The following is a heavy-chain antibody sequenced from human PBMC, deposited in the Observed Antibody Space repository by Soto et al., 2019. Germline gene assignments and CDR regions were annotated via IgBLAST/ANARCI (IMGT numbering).Heavy chain of an antibody. CDR3: AKGPSGYDSSGYVDY. CDR1: GVTFSSYA. D-gene: IGHD3-22*01. Sequence: XGSLILSCSASGVTFSSYAMSWVRQAPGKGLDWVSGISGSGGSTYYADSVKGRFTISRDNSKNTLYLQMNSLRAEDTAVYYCAKGPSGYDSSGYVDYWGQGPLVTVSS. CDR2: ISGSGGST. V-gene: IGHV3-23*01. J-gene: IGHJ4*02.